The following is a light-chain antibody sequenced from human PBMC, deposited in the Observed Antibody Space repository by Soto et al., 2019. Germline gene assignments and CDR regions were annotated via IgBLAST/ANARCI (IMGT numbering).Light chain of an antibody. Sequence: QSALTQPASVSGSPGQSITISCTGTSSDVGYDNYVSWFQQHPGKAPKLMIYEVSRRPSVVSNRFSGSKSANTASLTISGLQALDEADYYGTSHTASSTRVFGGGTKVTVL. J-gene: IGLJ3*02. CDR1: SSDVGYDNY. V-gene: IGLV2-14*01. CDR2: EVS. CDR3: TSHTASSTRV.